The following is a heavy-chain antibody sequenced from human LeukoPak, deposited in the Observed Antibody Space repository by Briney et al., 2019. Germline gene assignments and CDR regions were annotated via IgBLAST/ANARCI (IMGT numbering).Heavy chain of an antibody. CDR1: GDSISSANYY. Sequence: ASETLSLTCTVSGDSISSANYYWGWIRQPPGKGLEWIGSIYYSGSTYDNPSLKSRVTISVDTSRNQFSLKLSSVTAADTAVYYCARDVSPNGVVDYWGQGTLVTVSS. D-gene: IGHD2-8*01. CDR2: IYYSGST. V-gene: IGHV4-39*07. CDR3: ARDVSPNGVVDY. J-gene: IGHJ4*02.